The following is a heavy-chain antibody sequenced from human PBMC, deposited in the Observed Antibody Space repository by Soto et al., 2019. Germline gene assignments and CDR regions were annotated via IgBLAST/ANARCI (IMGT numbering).Heavy chain of an antibody. CDR1: GGSISPYY. V-gene: IGHV4-59*03. D-gene: IGHD1-26*01. CDR2: IYYSGST. CDR3: ARSRAHSGSYSL. Sequence: SETLSLTCTVSGGSISPYYWSWIRQPPGKGLEWIGYIYYSGSTSYNPSLKSRVTISVDTSTSTVYMELSSLRSEDTAVYYCARSRAHSGSYSLWGQGTLVTVSS. J-gene: IGHJ4*02.